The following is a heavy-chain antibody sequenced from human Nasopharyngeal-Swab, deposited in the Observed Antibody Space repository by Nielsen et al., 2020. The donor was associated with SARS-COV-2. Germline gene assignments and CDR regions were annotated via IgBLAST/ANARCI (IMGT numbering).Heavy chain of an antibody. V-gene: IGHV3-74*01. D-gene: IGHD1-26*01. CDR3: ASGMYSGSYLSYRESDY. CDR2: INSDGSST. Sequence: GESLKISCAASGFTFSSYWMHWVRQAPGKGLVWVSRINSDGSSTSYADSVKGRFTISRDNAKNTLYLQMNSLRAEDTAVYYCASGMYSGSYLSYRESDYWGQGTLVTVSS. J-gene: IGHJ4*02. CDR1: GFTFSSYW.